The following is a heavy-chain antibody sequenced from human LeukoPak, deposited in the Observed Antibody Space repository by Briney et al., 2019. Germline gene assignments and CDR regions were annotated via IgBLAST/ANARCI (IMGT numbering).Heavy chain of an antibody. Sequence: GGSLRLSCAASGFTFSTFSMNWVRQAPGKGLEWVSSMSYSGGTTYYADSVKGRFTISRDNAKSTLYLQMNSLRAEDTAVYYCSAALYRGGWHYFDYWGQGILVTVSS. CDR3: SAALYRGGWHYFDY. V-gene: IGHV3-21*01. J-gene: IGHJ4*02. D-gene: IGHD2-15*01. CDR1: GFTFSTFS. CDR2: MSYSGGTT.